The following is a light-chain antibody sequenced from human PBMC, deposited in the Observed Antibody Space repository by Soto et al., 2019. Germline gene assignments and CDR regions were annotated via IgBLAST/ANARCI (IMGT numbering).Light chain of an antibody. V-gene: IGLV4-60*03. Sequence: QPVLTQSSSASASLGSSVKLTCTLSSGHSSYIIAWHQQQPGKAPRYLMKLEGSGSYNKGSGVPDRFSGSSSGADRYLTISNLQSEDEADYYCETWYSNTRGVVFGGGTKLTVL. CDR1: SGHSSYI. CDR3: ETWYSNTRGVV. J-gene: IGLJ2*01. CDR2: LEGSGSY.